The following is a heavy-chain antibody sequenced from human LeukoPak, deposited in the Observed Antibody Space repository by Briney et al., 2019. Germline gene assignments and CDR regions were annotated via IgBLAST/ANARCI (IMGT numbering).Heavy chain of an antibody. CDR3: ARDQGHYHDSSGYYLT. CDR1: GGTFSSYA. D-gene: IGHD3-22*01. CDR2: IIPIFGTA. V-gene: IGHV1-69*13. Sequence: SVKVSCKASGGTFSSYAISWVRQAPGQGLEWMGGIIPIFGTANYAQKFQGRVTITADESTSTAYMELSSLRSEDTAVYYCARDQGHYHDSSGYYLTWGQGTLVTVSS. J-gene: IGHJ5*02.